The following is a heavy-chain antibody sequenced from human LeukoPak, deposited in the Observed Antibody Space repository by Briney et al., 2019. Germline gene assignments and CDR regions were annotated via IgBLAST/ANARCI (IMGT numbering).Heavy chain of an antibody. CDR2: MYYSGST. CDR3: ARSLLYGQTCYQYDY. D-gene: IGHD2-2*01. Sequence: PSETLSLTCTVPVGSNSSSNYSWGWVRQPPGKGLEWTGGMYYSGSTYYNPPLKSRDALSGDPSKNEFSLNLTSGTAADTAVYCCARSLLYGQTCYQYDYWGQGTLGTVSS. CDR1: VGSNSSSNYS. V-gene: IGHV4-39*01. J-gene: IGHJ4*02.